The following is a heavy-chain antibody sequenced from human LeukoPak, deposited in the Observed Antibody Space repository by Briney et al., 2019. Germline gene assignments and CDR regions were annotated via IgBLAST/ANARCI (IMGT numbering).Heavy chain of an antibody. CDR2: IYYSGST. V-gene: IGHV4-39*01. D-gene: IGHD3-22*01. CDR1: GGSISSSSYY. Sequence: SETLSLTCTVSGGSISSSSYYWGWIRQPPGKGLEWIGSIYYSGSTYYNPSLKSRVTISVDTSKNQFSLKLSSVTAADTAVYYCARHGAQQTYYYDSSGYYPIDYWGQGTLVTVSS. CDR3: ARHGAQQTYYYDSSGYYPIDY. J-gene: IGHJ4*02.